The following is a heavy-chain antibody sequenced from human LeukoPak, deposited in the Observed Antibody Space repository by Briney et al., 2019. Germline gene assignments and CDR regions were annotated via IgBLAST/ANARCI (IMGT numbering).Heavy chain of an antibody. J-gene: IGHJ4*02. CDR3: ATYNWEYEADY. CDR2: ISPDGKDT. D-gene: IGHD1-20*01. CDR1: GFTFSNYW. Sequence: GGSLRLSCAASGFTFSNYWIYWVRQVPGKGLVWVSRISPDGKDTSHADSVKGRFTISRDNAKNTLYLQMNSLRAEDTAVYYCATYNWEYEADYWGQGTLVTISS. V-gene: IGHV3-74*01.